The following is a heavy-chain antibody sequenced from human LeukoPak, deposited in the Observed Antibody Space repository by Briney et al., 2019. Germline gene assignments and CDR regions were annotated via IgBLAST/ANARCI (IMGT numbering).Heavy chain of an antibody. Sequence: SVKVSCKASGGTFSSYAISWVRQAPGQGLEWMGGIIPIFGTANYAQKFQGRVTITADESTSTAYMELSSLRSEDTAVYYCARSLPFANALDYWGQGTLVTVSS. CDR2: IIPIFGTA. CDR1: GGTFSSYA. D-gene: IGHD4/OR15-4a*01. V-gene: IGHV1-69*13. J-gene: IGHJ4*02. CDR3: ARSLPFANALDY.